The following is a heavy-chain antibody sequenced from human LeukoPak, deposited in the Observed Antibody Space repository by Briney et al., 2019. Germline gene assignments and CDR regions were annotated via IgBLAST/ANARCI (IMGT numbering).Heavy chain of an antibody. J-gene: IGHJ3*02. CDR2: INPDGRTK. D-gene: IGHD5-12*01. CDR3: ARDPGYSAFDI. Sequence: GGSLRLSCVASGFTHSSSWVSWLRQAPGEGLEFVANINPDGRTKNYVASVKGRFTISRDNAKSSLVLQMSSLRAEDTALYFCARDPGYSAFDIWGQGTMVTVSS. CDR1: GFTHSSSW. V-gene: IGHV3-7*03.